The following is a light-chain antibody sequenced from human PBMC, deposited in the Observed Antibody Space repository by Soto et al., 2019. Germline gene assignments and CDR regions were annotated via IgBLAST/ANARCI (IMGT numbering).Light chain of an antibody. CDR2: GAS. Sequence: EIVLTQSPGTPPLSPGERATLSCRASQSVSSSYLAWYQQKPGQAPRLLIYGASSRATGIPDRFSGSGSGTDFTLTISRLEPEDFAVYYCQQYGTSPPITFGQGTRLEI. J-gene: IGKJ5*01. CDR1: QSVSSSY. CDR3: QQYGTSPPIT. V-gene: IGKV3-20*01.